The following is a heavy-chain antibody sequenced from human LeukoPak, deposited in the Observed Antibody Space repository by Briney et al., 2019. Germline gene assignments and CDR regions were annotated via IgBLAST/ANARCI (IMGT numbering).Heavy chain of an antibody. Sequence: PSETLSLTCTVSGGSISSYYWSWIRQPPGKGLEWIGYIYYSGSTNYNPSLKSRVTISVDTSKNQFSLKLSSVTAADTAVYYCARHNVRGSSCDIWGQGTMVTVSS. J-gene: IGHJ3*02. V-gene: IGHV4-59*08. CDR2: IYYSGST. CDR3: ARHNVRGSSCDI. D-gene: IGHD2-15*01. CDR1: GGSISSYY.